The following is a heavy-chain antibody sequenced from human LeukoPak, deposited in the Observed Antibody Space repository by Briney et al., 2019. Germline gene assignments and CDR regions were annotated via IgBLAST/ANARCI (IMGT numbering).Heavy chain of an antibody. CDR1: GYTLTELS. D-gene: IGHD1-26*01. CDR2: FDPEDGET. Sequence: ASVKVSCKVSGYTLTELSMHWVRQAPGKGLEWMGGFDPEDGETIYAQKFQGRVTMTEDTSTDTAYMELSSLRSEDTAVYYCATVKYSGSYRGGWFDPWGQGTLVTVSS. J-gene: IGHJ5*02. V-gene: IGHV1-24*01. CDR3: ATVKYSGSYRGGWFDP.